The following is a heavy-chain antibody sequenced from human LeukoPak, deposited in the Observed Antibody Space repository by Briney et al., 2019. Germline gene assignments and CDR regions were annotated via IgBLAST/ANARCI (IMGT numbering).Heavy chain of an antibody. Sequence: TSETLSLTCTVSGGSISSYYWSWIRQPPGKGLEWIGSIYYSGSTYYNPSLKSRVTISVDTSKNQFSLKLSSVTAADTAVYYCARHPYLHYYGSGAGGYFDYWGQGTLVTVSS. V-gene: IGHV4-39*01. CDR3: ARHPYLHYYGSGAGGYFDY. CDR2: IYYSGST. D-gene: IGHD3-10*01. CDR1: GGSISSYY. J-gene: IGHJ4*02.